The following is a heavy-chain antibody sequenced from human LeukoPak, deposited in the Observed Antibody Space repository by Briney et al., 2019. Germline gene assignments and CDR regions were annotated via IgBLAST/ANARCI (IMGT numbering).Heavy chain of an antibody. CDR2: ISYDGSNK. CDR1: GFTFSSYG. D-gene: IGHD2/OR15-2a*01. V-gene: IGHV3-30*19. CDR3: VRNNNNDY. Sequence: GRSLRLSCAASGFTFSSYGMHWVRQAPGKGLEWVAVISYDGSNKYYADSVKGRFTISRDISLHLQMNSLRAEDTAVYYCVRNNNNDYWGQGTLVTVSS. J-gene: IGHJ4*02.